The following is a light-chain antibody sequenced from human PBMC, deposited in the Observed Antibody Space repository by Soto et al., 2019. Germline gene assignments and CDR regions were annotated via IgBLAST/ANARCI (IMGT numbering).Light chain of an antibody. Sequence: QAVVTQPPSVSGAPRQRVTISCTGSSSNIGAGYDVHWYQQLPGTAPKLLIYGNSNRPSGVPDRFSGSKSGTSASLAITGLQAEDEADYYCQSYASSLGDWVFGGGTKLTVL. CDR2: GNS. CDR3: QSYASSLGDWV. J-gene: IGLJ3*02. V-gene: IGLV1-40*01. CDR1: SSNIGAGYD.